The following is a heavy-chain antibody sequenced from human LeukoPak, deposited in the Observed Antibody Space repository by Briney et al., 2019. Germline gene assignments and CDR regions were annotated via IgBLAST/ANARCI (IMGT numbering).Heavy chain of an antibody. V-gene: IGHV1-18*01. D-gene: IGHD2-15*01. Sequence: ASVTVSCTASGYTFTSYGITWVRQAPGQGLEWMGWVSGDSTNTNLAQRFKDRVTMTTDTSTNTAYMELRSLRSDDTAVYYCGRDLLGCSGGACYSSDYWGQGTLVTVSS. J-gene: IGHJ4*02. CDR1: GYTFTSYG. CDR3: GRDLLGCSGGACYSSDY. CDR2: VSGDSTNT.